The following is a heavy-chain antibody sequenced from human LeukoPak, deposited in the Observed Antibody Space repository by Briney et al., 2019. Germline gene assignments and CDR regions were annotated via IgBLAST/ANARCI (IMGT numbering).Heavy chain of an antibody. V-gene: IGHV1-69*13. CDR2: IIPIFGTA. Sequence: GASVKVSCKASGGTFSSYAISWVRQAPGQGLEWMGGIIPIFGTANYAQKFQGRVTITADESTSTAYMELSSLRSEDTAVYYCAREAGENGAFDIWGQGTMVTVSS. D-gene: IGHD6-13*01. CDR3: AREAGENGAFDI. J-gene: IGHJ3*02. CDR1: GGTFSSYA.